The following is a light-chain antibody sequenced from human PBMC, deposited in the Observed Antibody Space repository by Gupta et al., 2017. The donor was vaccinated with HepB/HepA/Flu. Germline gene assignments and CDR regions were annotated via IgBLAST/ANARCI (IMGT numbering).Light chain of an antibody. Sequence: QSVLTQPPSASGTPGQRVTISCSGSSSSIGSKFVFWYQQLPGTAPKLLIEMSNQRPSGVPDRIACSKSGTSASPALSVLRSEDEAEDDCATWDDSLRGGVFGGGTKLTVL. CDR2: MSN. CDR1: SSSIGSKF. CDR3: ATWDDSLRGGV. J-gene: IGLJ3*02. V-gene: IGLV1-47*01.